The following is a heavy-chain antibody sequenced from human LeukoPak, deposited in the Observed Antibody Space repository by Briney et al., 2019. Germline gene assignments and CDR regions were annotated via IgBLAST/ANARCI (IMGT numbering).Heavy chain of an antibody. V-gene: IGHV4-34*01. J-gene: IGHJ6*02. CDR2: INHSGST. D-gene: IGHD3-10*01. Sequence: SETLSLTCAVYGGSFSGYYWSWIRQPPGKGLEWIGEINHSGSTNYNPSLKSRVTISVDTSKNQFSLKLSSVTAADTAVYYCARGPTMVLTSGYYYGMDVWGQGTTVTVSS. CDR3: ARGPTMVLTSGYYYGMDV. CDR1: GGSFSGYY.